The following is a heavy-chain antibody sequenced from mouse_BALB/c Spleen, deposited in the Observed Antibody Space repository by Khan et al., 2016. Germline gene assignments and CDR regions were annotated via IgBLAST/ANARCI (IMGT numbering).Heavy chain of an antibody. V-gene: IGHV3-2*02. CDR3: ARSGGNYGFAY. D-gene: IGHD2-1*01. Sequence: VELVESGPGLVKPSQSLSLTCTVTGYSITSDYAWNWIRQFPGNKLEWMGYISYSGSTSYNPSLKSRISITRDTSKNQFFLQLNSVTTEDTATYYCARSGGNYGFAYWGQGTLVTVSA. J-gene: IGHJ3*01. CDR2: ISYSGST. CDR1: GYSITSDYA.